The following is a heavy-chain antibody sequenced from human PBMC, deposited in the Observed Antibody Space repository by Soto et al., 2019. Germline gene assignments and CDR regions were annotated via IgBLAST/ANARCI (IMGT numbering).Heavy chain of an antibody. V-gene: IGHV3-30-3*01. CDR3: ARPADTAMVPLEY. J-gene: IGHJ4*02. Sequence: GGSLRLSCAASGSTXSSYAMHWVRQAPGKGLEWVAVISYDGSNKYYADSVKGRFTISRDNSKNTLYLQMNSLRAEDTAVYYCARPADTAMVPLEYWGQGTLVTVSS. CDR1: GSTXSSYA. CDR2: ISYDGSNK. D-gene: IGHD5-18*01.